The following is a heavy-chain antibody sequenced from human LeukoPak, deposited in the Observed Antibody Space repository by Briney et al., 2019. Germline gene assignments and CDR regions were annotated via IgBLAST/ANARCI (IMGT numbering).Heavy chain of an antibody. J-gene: IGHJ3*02. CDR3: AKDYDSSGYWEGAFDI. V-gene: IGHV4-39*07. CDR1: GGSISSNSYY. Sequence: PSETLSLTCAVSGGSISSNSYYWGWIRQPPGKGLEWIGSIYYSGSTNYNPSLKSRVTISVDTSKNQFSLKLSSVTAADTAVYYCAKDYDSSGYWEGAFDIWGQGTMVTVSS. CDR2: IYYSGST. D-gene: IGHD3-22*01.